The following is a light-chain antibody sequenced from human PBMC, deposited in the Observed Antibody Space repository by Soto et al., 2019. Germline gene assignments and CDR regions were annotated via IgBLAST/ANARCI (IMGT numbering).Light chain of an antibody. CDR2: KAS. CDR3: QQYGSSPYT. Sequence: DIQMTQSPSTLSGSVGDRVTITCRASQTISSWLAWYQQKPGKAPKLLIYKASTLKSGVPSRFSGSGSGTDFTLTISRLEPEDFAVYYCQQYGSSPYTFGQGTKLEIK. J-gene: IGKJ2*01. V-gene: IGKV1-5*03. CDR1: QTISSW.